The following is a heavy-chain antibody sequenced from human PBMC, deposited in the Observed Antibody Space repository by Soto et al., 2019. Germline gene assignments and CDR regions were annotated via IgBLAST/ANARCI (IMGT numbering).Heavy chain of an antibody. CDR3: TAKKDVSRGWFDP. CDR2: TYYRSNWYT. V-gene: IGHV6-1*01. D-gene: IGHD2-15*01. CDR1: GDSVSTNSAT. Sequence: SQTLSLTCAISGDSVSTNSATWDWIRQSPSRGLEWLGRTYYRSNWYTDYAVSVKGRITISPDTSNNQLSLQLNSVTPDDTAVYYCTAKKDVSRGWFDPWGQGTLVTVSS. J-gene: IGHJ5*02.